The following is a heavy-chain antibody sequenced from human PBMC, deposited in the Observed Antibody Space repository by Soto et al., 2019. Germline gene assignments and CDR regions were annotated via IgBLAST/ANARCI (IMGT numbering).Heavy chain of an antibody. Sequence: AASVKVSCKASGYTFTSYAMHWVRQAPGQRLEWMGWINAGNGNTKYSQKFQVRVTITRDASASTAYMELSSLRSEDTAVYYCARSDYDLLTGYSQDAFDMWGQGTMVTVSS. J-gene: IGHJ3*02. CDR1: GYTFTSYA. D-gene: IGHD3-9*01. V-gene: IGHV1-3*01. CDR3: ARSDYDLLTGYSQDAFDM. CDR2: INAGNGNT.